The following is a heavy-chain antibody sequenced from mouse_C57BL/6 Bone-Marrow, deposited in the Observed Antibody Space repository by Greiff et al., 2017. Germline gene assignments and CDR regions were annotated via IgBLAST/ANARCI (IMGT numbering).Heavy chain of an antibody. CDR3: ARKRGYDSNYFNPHYAMAY. CDR2: INPYNGGT. D-gene: IGHD2-5*01. V-gene: IGHV1-19*01. J-gene: IGHJ4*01. CDR1: GYTFTDYY. Sequence: VQLKQSGPVLVKPGASVKMSCKASGYTFTDYYMNWVKQSHGKSLEWIGVINPYNGGTSYNQKFKGKATLTVDKSSSTAYMELNSLTSEDSAVYYCARKRGYDSNYFNPHYAMAYWGQGTSDAGPS.